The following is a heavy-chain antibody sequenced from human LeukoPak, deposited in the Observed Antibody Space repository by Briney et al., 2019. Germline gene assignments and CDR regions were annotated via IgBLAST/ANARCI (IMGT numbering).Heavy chain of an antibody. D-gene: IGHD3-10*01. Sequence: GASVKVSCKASGYTFTSYGISWVRQAPGQGLEWMGWISAYNGNTNYAQKLQGRVTMTTDTSTSTAYMELRSLRSDDTAVYYCARDFITMVRGVINSNWFDPWGQGTLVTVSS. CDR1: GYTFTSYG. J-gene: IGHJ5*02. CDR3: ARDFITMVRGVINSNWFDP. V-gene: IGHV1-18*01. CDR2: ISAYNGNT.